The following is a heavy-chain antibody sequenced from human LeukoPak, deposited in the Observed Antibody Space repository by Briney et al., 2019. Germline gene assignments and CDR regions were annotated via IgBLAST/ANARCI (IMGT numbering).Heavy chain of an antibody. D-gene: IGHD5-12*01. CDR3: ARDRIAIKWLRFRGGFDY. CDR1: GYTFTGYY. Sequence: ASVKVSCKASGYTFTGYYMHWVRQAPGQGLEWMGWINPNSDGTNYAQKFQGRVNMTRDTSISTAYMELSRLRSDDTAVYYCARDRIAIKWLRFRGGFDYWGQGTLVTVSS. CDR2: INPNSDGT. J-gene: IGHJ4*02. V-gene: IGHV1-2*02.